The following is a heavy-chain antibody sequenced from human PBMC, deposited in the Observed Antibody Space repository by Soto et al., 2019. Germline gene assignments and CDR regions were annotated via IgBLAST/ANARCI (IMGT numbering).Heavy chain of an antibody. V-gene: IGHV3-7*01. CDR2: IKQDGSEK. CDR3: ARVGPSYGGGYYYYYMDV. Sequence: GGSLRLSCAASGFTFSSYWMSWVRQAPGKGLEWVANIKQDGSEKYYVDSVKGRFTISRDNAKNSLYLQMNSLRAEDTAVYYCARVGPSYGGGYYYYYMDVWGKGTTVTVSS. CDR1: GFTFSSYW. D-gene: IGHD2-21*01. J-gene: IGHJ6*03.